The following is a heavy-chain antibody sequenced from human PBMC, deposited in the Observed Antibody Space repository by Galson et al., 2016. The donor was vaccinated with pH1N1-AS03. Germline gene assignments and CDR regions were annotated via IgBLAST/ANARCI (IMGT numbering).Heavy chain of an antibody. J-gene: IGHJ4*02. CDR3: ARGGGTTVTLDY. V-gene: IGHV1-69*06. CDR1: GGTFSSYA. D-gene: IGHD4-17*01. Sequence: SGKVSCKASGGTFSSYAISWVRQAPGQGLEWMGGIIAMFGTANYAQKVQGRVTITADKSTSTAYMELSCLRSDATAVYYCARGGGTTVTLDYWGQGTLVTVSS. CDR2: IIAMFGTA.